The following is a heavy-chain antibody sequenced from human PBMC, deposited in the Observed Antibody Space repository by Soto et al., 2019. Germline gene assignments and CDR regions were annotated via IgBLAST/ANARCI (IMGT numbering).Heavy chain of an antibody. D-gene: IGHD2-15*01. Sequence: LSLTCTVSGGSISSYYWSWIRQPPGKGLEWIGYIYYSGSTNYNPSLKSRVTISVDTSKNQFSLKLSSVTAADTAVYYCARDPLPYCSGGSCYRHLDYWGQGTLVTVSS. CDR3: ARDPLPYCSGGSCYRHLDY. CDR2: IYYSGST. V-gene: IGHV4-59*01. CDR1: GGSISSYY. J-gene: IGHJ4*02.